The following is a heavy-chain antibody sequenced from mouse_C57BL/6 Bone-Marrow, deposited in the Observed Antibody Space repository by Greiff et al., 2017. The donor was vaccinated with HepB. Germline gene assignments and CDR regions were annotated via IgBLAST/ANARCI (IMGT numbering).Heavy chain of an antibody. CDR3: AKESSSYAMDC. V-gene: IGHV1-64*01. CDR1: GYTFTSYW. D-gene: IGHD1-1*01. Sequence: QVQLQQPGAELVKPGASVKLSCKASGYTFTSYWMHWVKQRPGQGLEWIGMIHPNSGSTNYNEKFKSKATLTVDKSSSTAYMQLSSLTSEDSAVYYCAKESSSYAMDCWGEGTAVTVSS. CDR2: IHPNSGST. J-gene: IGHJ4*01.